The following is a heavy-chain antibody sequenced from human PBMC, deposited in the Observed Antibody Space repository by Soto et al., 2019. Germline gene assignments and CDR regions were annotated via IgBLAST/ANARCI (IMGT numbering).Heavy chain of an antibody. V-gene: IGHV4-59*11. CDR1: GGSINNHY. D-gene: IGHD7-27*01. Sequence: QVHLQESGPGLVKPSETLSLTCTVSGGSINNHYWSWIRQPPGKRLEWIGYIYYTGSTNYNPSLTSRVTMSVDTSKNQCSLNLTSLTAADTAIYYCARANWYSEYWGQGTLVTVSS. J-gene: IGHJ4*02. CDR3: ARANWYSEY. CDR2: IYYTGST.